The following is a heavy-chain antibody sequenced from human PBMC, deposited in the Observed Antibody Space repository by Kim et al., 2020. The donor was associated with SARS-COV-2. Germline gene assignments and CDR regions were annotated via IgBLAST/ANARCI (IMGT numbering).Heavy chain of an antibody. CDR2: IYDTGST. CDR1: GGSVSVDDHF. V-gene: IGHV4-61*08. Sequence: SETLSLTCTVSGGSVSVDDHFWTWIRQPPGKGLEWIGYIYDTGSTNYNPSLKRRVTISIDTSQNQFSLHLNSVTAADTAVYYCARDKARSSSDYYSGMDGWGLGPTVPVAP. CDR3: ARDKARSSSDYYSGMDG. J-gene: IGHJ6*01.